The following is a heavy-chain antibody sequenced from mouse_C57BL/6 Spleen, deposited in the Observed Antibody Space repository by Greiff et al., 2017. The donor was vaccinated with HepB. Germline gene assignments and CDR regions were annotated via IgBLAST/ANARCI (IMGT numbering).Heavy chain of an antibody. CDR3: ARSTMVTTGAYWFDY. J-gene: IGHJ2*01. D-gene: IGHD2-2*01. V-gene: IGHV5-6*02. Sequence: DVKLVESGGDLVKPGGSLKLSCAASGFTFSSYGMSWVRQTPDKRLEWVATISSGGSYTYYPDSVKGRFTISRDNAKNTLYLQMSSLKSEDTAMYYCARSTMVTTGAYWFDYWGQGTTLTVSS. CDR2: ISSGGSYT. CDR1: GFTFSSYG.